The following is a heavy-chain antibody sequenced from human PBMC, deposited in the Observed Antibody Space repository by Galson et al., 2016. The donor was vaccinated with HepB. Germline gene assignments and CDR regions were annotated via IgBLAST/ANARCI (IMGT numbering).Heavy chain of an antibody. CDR3: AKMREMATSKRALDY. D-gene: IGHD5-24*01. V-gene: IGHV3-23*01. CDR1: GFTFSGYA. Sequence: SLRLSCAVSGFTFSGYAMSWVRQAPGKGLEWVSTISANGLSTYYADSVKGRFVISRDNAKNILYLQNTSQRTDDTAVYYCAKMREMATSKRALDYWGQGTLVTVSS. CDR2: ISANGLST. J-gene: IGHJ4*02.